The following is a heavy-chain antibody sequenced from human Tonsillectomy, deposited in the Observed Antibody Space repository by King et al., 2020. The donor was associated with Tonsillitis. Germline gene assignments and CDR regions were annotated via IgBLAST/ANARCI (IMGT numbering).Heavy chain of an antibody. D-gene: IGHD3-10*01. Sequence: QLVQSGAEVRKPGASVRVSCKASGYTFTNAGFSWVRQAPGQGLEWLGWISGFNGNAKYAQTFEGRVTMTTDTSTNTAHMDLRSLRFDDTAVYYCARDFGFGLDYGGQGNRVTVSS. J-gene: IGHJ4*02. CDR3: ARDFGFGLDY. V-gene: IGHV1-18*01. CDR1: GYTFTNAG. CDR2: ISGFNGNA.